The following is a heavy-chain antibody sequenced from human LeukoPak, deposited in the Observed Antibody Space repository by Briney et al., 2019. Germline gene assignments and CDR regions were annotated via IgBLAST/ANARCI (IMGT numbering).Heavy chain of an antibody. D-gene: IGHD2-2*01. CDR3: VREGYQLLGGYYYYYMDV. V-gene: IGHV4-59*01. CDR1: GGSISSYY. Sequence: SETLSLTCTVSGGSISSYYWSWIRQSPGKGLVWIGYVYYSGSTDYNPSLKSRVIISVDTSKNQFSLTLSSVTAADTAMYFCVREGYQLLGGYYYYYMDVWGKGTTVTVSS. CDR2: VYYSGST. J-gene: IGHJ6*03.